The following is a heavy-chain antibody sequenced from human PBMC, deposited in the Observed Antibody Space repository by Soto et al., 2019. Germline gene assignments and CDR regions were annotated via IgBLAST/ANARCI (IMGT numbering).Heavy chain of an antibody. CDR1: GGSISSSSYY. CDR2: ISYSGST. Sequence: QLQLQESGPGLVKPSETLSLTCTVSGGSISSSSYYWGWIRQPPGKGLEWIGSISYSGSTHYNPSLKRRVTISVDTSKRQLSLKLSSVTAADTAVYYCASQSEFYGLDVWGQGTTVTVSS. J-gene: IGHJ6*02. V-gene: IGHV4-39*01. D-gene: IGHD3-10*01. CDR3: ASQSEFYGLDV.